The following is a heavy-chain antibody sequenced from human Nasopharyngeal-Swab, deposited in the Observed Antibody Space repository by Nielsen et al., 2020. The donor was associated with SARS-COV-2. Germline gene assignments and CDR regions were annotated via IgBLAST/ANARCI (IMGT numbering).Heavy chain of an antibody. Sequence: GGSLRLSCAASGFTFSSYSMNWVRQAPGKGLEWVSSISSSSSYIYYADSVKGRFTISRDNAKNSLYLQMNSLRAEDTAVYYCAKGAVEMATISLLDYWGQGTLVTVSS. CDR1: GFTFSSYS. CDR3: AKGAVEMATISLLDY. V-gene: IGHV3-21*04. D-gene: IGHD5-24*01. CDR2: ISSSSSYI. J-gene: IGHJ4*02.